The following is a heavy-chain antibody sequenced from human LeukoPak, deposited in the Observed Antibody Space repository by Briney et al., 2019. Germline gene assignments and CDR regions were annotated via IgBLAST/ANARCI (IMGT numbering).Heavy chain of an antibody. CDR3: AKEDLTYRSGWYWAC. CDR2: ISHNGKVK. D-gene: IGHD6-19*01. J-gene: IGHJ4*02. Sequence: GGSLRLSCAASGFSFSTYGMHWVRQAPGKGPEWVAVISHNGKVKYYADSAKGRFTVSRDNSKNTLYLQINSLRAEDTAVYYCAKEDLTYRSGWYWACWGQGTLVTVSS. V-gene: IGHV3-30*18. CDR1: GFSFSTYG.